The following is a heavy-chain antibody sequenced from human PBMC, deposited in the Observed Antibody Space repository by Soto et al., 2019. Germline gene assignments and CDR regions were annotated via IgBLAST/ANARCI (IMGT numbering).Heavy chain of an antibody. J-gene: IGHJ4*02. D-gene: IGHD5-12*01. CDR3: AKGMGRDSGYDLLFHY. CDR2: ISHDGSNQ. V-gene: IGHV3-30*18. Sequence: QVQLVESGGGVVQPGRSLRLSCAASGFTFSSCGMHWVRQAPGKGLEWVAVISHDGSNQYYADSVKGRFTISRDNSKNTLCLQMNSLGVEDTALYYCAKGMGRDSGYDLLFHYWGQGTLVTVSS. CDR1: GFTFSSCG.